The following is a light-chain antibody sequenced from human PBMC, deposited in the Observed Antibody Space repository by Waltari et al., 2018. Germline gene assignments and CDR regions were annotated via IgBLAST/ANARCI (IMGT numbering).Light chain of an antibody. CDR2: EVT. Sequence: QSALTQPASVSGSPGQSITISCTGPSSDVGAYNYVSWYQQHPGKSPKLMIYEVTTRPSRVSNRFSGSKSGNTASLTISGLQAEDEADYYCSSYTSSSTGVFGTGTKVTVL. J-gene: IGLJ1*01. V-gene: IGLV2-14*01. CDR3: SSYTSSSTGV. CDR1: SSDVGAYNY.